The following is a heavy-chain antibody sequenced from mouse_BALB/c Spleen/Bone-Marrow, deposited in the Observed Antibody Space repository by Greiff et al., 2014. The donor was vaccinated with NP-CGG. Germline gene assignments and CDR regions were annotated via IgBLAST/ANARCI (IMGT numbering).Heavy chain of an antibody. J-gene: IGHJ4*01. Sequence: EVQGVESGPDLVKPSQSLSLTCTVPGYSITSYYSWHWIRQFPGNKLEWMGYIHYSGITVYNPSLKSRISITRDTSNNQFFLQLNSVTTEDTATYYCARFAGTPYTMDYWGQGTSVTVSS. D-gene: IGHD4-1*01. V-gene: IGHV3-1*02. CDR3: ARFAGTPYTMDY. CDR1: GYSITSYYS. CDR2: IHYSGIT.